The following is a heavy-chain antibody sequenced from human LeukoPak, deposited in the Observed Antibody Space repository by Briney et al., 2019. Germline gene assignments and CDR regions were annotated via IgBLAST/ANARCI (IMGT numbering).Heavy chain of an antibody. Sequence: PSETLSLTCSASGDSISSDYWSWIRQPPGKGLEWIGYISYSGSTKSNPALKSRVTISGDRSKNQFSLKMTSVTAADTAVYYCARHDTFYDILTGYRVYWYFDLWGRGTLVTVSS. J-gene: IGHJ2*01. CDR2: ISYSGST. D-gene: IGHD3-9*01. V-gene: IGHV4-59*08. CDR1: GDSISSDY. CDR3: ARHDTFYDILTGYRVYWYFDL.